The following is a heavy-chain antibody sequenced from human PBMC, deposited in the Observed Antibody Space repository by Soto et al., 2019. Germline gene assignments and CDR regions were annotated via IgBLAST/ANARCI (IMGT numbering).Heavy chain of an antibody. J-gene: IGHJ4*02. CDR2: IKSDGSST. D-gene: IGHD2-15*01. Sequence: EVQLVESGGGLVQPGGSLRLSCAASGFTFSSHWMHWVRQVPGKGLVWVSRIKSDGSSTAYADSVKGRFTISRDNAKNTVYLQMNSLRVEASAVYYCARERPEILNPTEHPMFDYWGPGTLVTVSS. V-gene: IGHV3-74*01. CDR3: ARERPEILNPTEHPMFDY. CDR1: GFTFSSHW.